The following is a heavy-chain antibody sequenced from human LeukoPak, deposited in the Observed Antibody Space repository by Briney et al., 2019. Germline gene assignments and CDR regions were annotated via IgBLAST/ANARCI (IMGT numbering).Heavy chain of an antibody. Sequence: ASVKVSCKASGYTFTSYDINWVRQATGQGLEWMGWMNPNTGKAGYAQKFQGRVTITRDTSINTVYMELSSLRSEDTAVYYCARDSSSSSYYYYYYMDVWGKGTTVTVSS. CDR3: ARDSSSSSYYYYYYMDV. D-gene: IGHD6-6*01. J-gene: IGHJ6*03. CDR1: GYTFTSYD. CDR2: MNPNTGKA. V-gene: IGHV1-8*01.